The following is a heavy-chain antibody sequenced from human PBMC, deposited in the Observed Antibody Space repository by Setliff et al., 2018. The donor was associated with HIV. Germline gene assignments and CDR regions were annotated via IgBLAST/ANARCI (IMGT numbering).Heavy chain of an antibody. CDR2: IHPSGGST. Sequence: ASVKVSCKASGYTFTSYYIHWVLQAPGQGLEWMGVIHPSGGSTSYAQSFQDRVTMTRDTSTSTVYMELSSLRSEDTAVYYCARVRYCSGGSCYGGEYWFDPWGQGTLVTVSS. D-gene: IGHD2-15*01. J-gene: IGHJ5*02. V-gene: IGHV1-46*01. CDR3: ARVRYCSGGSCYGGEYWFDP. CDR1: GYTFTSYY.